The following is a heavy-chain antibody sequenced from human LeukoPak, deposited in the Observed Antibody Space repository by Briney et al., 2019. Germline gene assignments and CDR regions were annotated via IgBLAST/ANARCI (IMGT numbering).Heavy chain of an antibody. V-gene: IGHV4-31*11. J-gene: IGHJ4*02. D-gene: IGHD1-26*01. CDR3: ARRVGKYPTYYFDY. Sequence: SQTLSLTCVVSGGSITTGGHYWTWIRQVPGKGPEWIGYVSYTGSNNYNPSLKSRLTISVDTSKSQFSLKLSSVTAADTAVYYCARRVGKYPTYYFDYWGQGALVTVSS. CDR2: VSYTGSN. CDR1: GGSITTGGHY.